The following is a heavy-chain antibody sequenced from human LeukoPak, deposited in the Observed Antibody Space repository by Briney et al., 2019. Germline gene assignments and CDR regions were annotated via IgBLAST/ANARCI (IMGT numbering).Heavy chain of an antibody. D-gene: IGHD6-6*01. CDR3: ATTTIGSSSSYYFDY. CDR1: DGSISTYY. CDR2: VYYSGSA. J-gene: IGHJ4*02. Sequence: SETLSLTCTISDGSISTYYWSWIRQPPGKGLERIGYVYYSGSADYNPSLRSRVTLSVDTSKNQFSLTLTSVTAADTAMYYCATTTIGSSSSYYFDYWGRGTLVTVSS. V-gene: IGHV4-59*03.